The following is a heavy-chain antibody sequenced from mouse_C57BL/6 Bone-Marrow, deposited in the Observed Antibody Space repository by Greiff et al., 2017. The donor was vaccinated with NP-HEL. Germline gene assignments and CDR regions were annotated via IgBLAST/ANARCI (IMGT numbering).Heavy chain of an antibody. V-gene: IGHV1-81*01. D-gene: IGHD1-1*02. CDR3: ARYGPYYFDY. CDR1: GYTFTSYG. CDR2: IYPRSGNT. Sequence: VQGVESGAELARPGASVKLSCKASGYTFTSYGISWVKQRTGQGLEWIGEIYPRSGNTYYNEKFKGKATLTADKSSSTAYMELRSLTSEDSAVYFCARYGPYYFDYWGQGTTLTVSS. J-gene: IGHJ2*01.